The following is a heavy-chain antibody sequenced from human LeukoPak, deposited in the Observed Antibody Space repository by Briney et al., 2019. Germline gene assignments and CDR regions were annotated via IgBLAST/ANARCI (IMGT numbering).Heavy chain of an antibody. CDR3: ARESRDGSGSYYTLLYYYYMDV. Sequence: PSETLSLTCTVSGGSISSGSYYWSWIRQPAGKGLEWIGRIYTSGSTNYNPSLKSRVTISVDTSKNQFSLKLSSVTAADTAVYYCARESRDGSGSYYTLLYYYYMDVWGKGTTVTISS. V-gene: IGHV4-61*02. J-gene: IGHJ6*03. CDR2: IYTSGST. CDR1: GGSISSGSYY. D-gene: IGHD3-10*01.